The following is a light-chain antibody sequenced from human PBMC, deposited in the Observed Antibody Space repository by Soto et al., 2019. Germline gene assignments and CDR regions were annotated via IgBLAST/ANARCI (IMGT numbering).Light chain of an antibody. CDR2: QVS. J-gene: IGKJ2*01. V-gene: IGKV2D-29*01. CDR1: QSLVHTDGKTY. Sequence: DIVVTQTPLSLSVTPGQPASISCKSGQSLVHTDGKTYLFWYLQKPGQPPQPLIYQVSNRFSGVXDXXSGSASGTDFTLKISRMEAEDVGVYYCMQSLQLPYTFGQGTKLEIK. CDR3: MQSLQLPYT.